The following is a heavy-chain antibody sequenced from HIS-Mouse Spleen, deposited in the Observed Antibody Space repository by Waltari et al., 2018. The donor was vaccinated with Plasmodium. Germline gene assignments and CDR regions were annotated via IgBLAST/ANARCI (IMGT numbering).Heavy chain of an antibody. CDR3: ASSWYWYFDL. Sequence: EVQLVESGGGLVQPGGSLRLSCAASGFTFSSYWMSWVRQAPGKGREGVANIKQDGSEKDYVDAVKGRFTISRDNAKNSLYLQMNSLRAEDTAVYYCASSWYWYFDLWGRGTLVTVSS. J-gene: IGHJ2*01. V-gene: IGHV3-7*01. D-gene: IGHD6-13*01. CDR1: GFTFSSYW. CDR2: IKQDGSEK.